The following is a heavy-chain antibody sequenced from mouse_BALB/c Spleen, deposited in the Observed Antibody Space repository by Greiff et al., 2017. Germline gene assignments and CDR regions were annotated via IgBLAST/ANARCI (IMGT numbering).Heavy chain of an antibody. CDR3: ARRSSPCAMDY. D-gene: IGHD6-1*01. V-gene: IGHV1-69*01. CDR2: IDTSDSYT. Sequence: QVQLKQPGAELVMPGASVKMSCKASGYTFTDYWMHWVKQRPGQGLEWIGAIDTSDSYTSYNQKFKGKATLTVDESSSTAYMQLSSLTSEDSAVYYCARRSSPCAMDYWGQGTSVTVSS. CDR1: GYTFTDYW. J-gene: IGHJ4*01.